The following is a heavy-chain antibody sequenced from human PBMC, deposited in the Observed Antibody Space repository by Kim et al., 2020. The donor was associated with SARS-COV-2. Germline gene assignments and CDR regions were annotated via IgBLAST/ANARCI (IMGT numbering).Heavy chain of an antibody. CDR2: IKSKTDGGTT. J-gene: IGHJ5*02. CDR1: GFTFSNAW. Sequence: GGSLRLSCAASGFTFSNAWMSWVRQAPGKGLEWVGRIKSKTDGGTTDYAAPVKGRFTISRDDSKNTLYLQMNSLKTEDTAVYYCTSGLLLWFGESWGQGTLVTVSS. D-gene: IGHD3-10*01. V-gene: IGHV3-15*01. CDR3: TSGLLLWFGES.